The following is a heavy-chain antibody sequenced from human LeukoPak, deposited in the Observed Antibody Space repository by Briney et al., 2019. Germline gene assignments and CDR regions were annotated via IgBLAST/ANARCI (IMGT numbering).Heavy chain of an antibody. CDR2: INPSGGST. Sequence: ASVKVSCKASGYTFTGYYMHWVRQAPGQGLEWMGIINPSGGSTSYAQKFQGRVTMTRDTSTSTVYMELSSLRSEDTAVYYCARVKDPAARRQAFDIWGQGTMVTVSS. D-gene: IGHD2-2*01. V-gene: IGHV1-46*01. CDR3: ARVKDPAARRQAFDI. CDR1: GYTFTGYY. J-gene: IGHJ3*02.